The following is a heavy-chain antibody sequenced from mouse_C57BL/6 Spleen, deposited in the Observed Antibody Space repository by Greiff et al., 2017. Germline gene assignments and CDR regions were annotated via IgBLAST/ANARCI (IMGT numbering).Heavy chain of an antibody. D-gene: IGHD1-1*01. J-gene: IGHJ2*01. CDR2: IYPRSGNT. Sequence: VQRVESGAELARPGASVKLSCKASGYTFTSYGISWVKQRTGQGLEWIGEIYPRSGNTYYNEKFKGKATLTADKSSSTAYKQLRSLTSEDSACYFCARYYYEGFYFDYWGQGTTLTVSS. CDR1: GYTFTSYG. V-gene: IGHV1-81*01. CDR3: ARYYYEGFYFDY.